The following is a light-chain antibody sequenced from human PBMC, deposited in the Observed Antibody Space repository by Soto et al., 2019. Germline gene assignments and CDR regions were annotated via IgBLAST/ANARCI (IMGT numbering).Light chain of an antibody. J-gene: IGKJ4*01. CDR2: WAS. Sequence: GLTQFPASLAVSLGERATINCKPMQIVLYSSNNKNYLAWYQQKPGQPPTLLIYWASTRESGVPDRFSGSGSGTDFTLTISSLEAEDVAVYYCQQYYSTPLTFGEGTKVDI. CDR3: QQYYSTPLT. V-gene: IGKV4-1*01. CDR1: QIVLYSSNNKNY.